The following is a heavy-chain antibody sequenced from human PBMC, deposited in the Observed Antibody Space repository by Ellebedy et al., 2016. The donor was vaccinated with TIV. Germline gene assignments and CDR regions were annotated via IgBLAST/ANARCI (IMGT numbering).Heavy chain of an antibody. CDR2: VNWNGADI. Sequence: SLKISCAASGFIFESYAMPWVRQAPGKGLEWVSGVNWNGADIGYAASVKGRFTISRDNAKNSLYLEMNSLRGEDTALYYCAKDQGYSAGWSLGYYYYGMDVWGQGTTVTVSS. CDR3: AKDQGYSAGWSLGYYYYGMDV. V-gene: IGHV3-9*01. D-gene: IGHD1-26*01. J-gene: IGHJ6*02. CDR1: GFIFESYA.